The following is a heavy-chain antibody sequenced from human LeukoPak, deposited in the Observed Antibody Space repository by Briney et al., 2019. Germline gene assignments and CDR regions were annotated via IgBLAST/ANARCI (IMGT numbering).Heavy chain of an antibody. CDR3: ARVSSTRKYYYYYMDV. CDR2: IIPILGIA. D-gene: IGHD2-2*01. J-gene: IGHJ6*03. Sequence: GSSVKVSCKASGGTFSSYTTSWLRQAPGQGLEWMGRIIPILGIANYAQKFQGRVTITADKSTSTAYMELSSLRSEDTAVYYCARVSSTRKYYYYYMDVWGKGTTVTVSS. CDR1: GGTFSSYT. V-gene: IGHV1-69*02.